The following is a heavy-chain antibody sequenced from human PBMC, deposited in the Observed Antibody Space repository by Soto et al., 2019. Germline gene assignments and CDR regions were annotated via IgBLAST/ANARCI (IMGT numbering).Heavy chain of an antibody. CDR3: ARDCSSTSCYSLFDY. D-gene: IGHD2-2*01. CDR1: GFTFDDYG. Sequence: PGGSLRLSCAASGFTFDDYGMSWVRQAPGKGLEWVSGINWNGGSTGYADSVKGRFTISRDNAKNSLYLQMNSLRAEDTALYYCARDCSSTSCYSLFDYWGQGTLVTVSS. V-gene: IGHV3-20*04. CDR2: INWNGGST. J-gene: IGHJ4*02.